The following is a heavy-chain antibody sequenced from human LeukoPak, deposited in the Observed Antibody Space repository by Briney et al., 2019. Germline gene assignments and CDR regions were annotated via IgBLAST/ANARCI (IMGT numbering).Heavy chain of an antibody. D-gene: IGHD3-9*01. J-gene: IGHJ4*02. CDR1: GGSFSSYY. V-gene: IGHV4-4*07. Sequence: SETLSLTCAVYGGSFSSYYWSWIRQPAGKGLEWIGRIYTSGSTNYNPSLKSRVTMSVDTSKNQFSLKLSSVTAADTAVYYCARDRQNYDILTGYFYYFDYWGQGTLVTISS. CDR3: ARDRQNYDILTGYFYYFDY. CDR2: IYTSGST.